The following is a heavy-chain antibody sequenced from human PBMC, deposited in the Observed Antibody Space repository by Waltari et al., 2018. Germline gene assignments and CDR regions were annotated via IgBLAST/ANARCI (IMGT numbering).Heavy chain of an antibody. J-gene: IGHJ5*02. CDR2: INHSGST. CDR1: GGSFSGYY. CDR3: ASKPAGIAAAGT. V-gene: IGHV4-34*01. Sequence: QVQLQQWGAGLLKPSETLSLTCAVYGGSFSGYYWSWIRQPPGKGLEWIGEINHSGSTNYNPSLKSRVTISVDTSKNQFSLKLSSVTAADTAVYYCASKPAGIAAAGTWGQGTLVTVSS. D-gene: IGHD6-13*01.